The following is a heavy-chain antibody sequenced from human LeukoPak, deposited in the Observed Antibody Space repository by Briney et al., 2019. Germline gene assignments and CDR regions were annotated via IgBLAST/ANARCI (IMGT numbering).Heavy chain of an antibody. Sequence: ASVKVSCKASGYTFTSYGISWVRQAPGQGLEWMGWLSAYNGNTNYAQKLQGRVTMTTDTSTSTAYMELRSLRSDDTAVYYCARGRGYYDSSGSIPLDYWGQGTLVTVSS. J-gene: IGHJ4*02. CDR1: GYTFTSYG. V-gene: IGHV1-18*01. CDR3: ARGRGYYDSSGSIPLDY. CDR2: LSAYNGNT. D-gene: IGHD3-22*01.